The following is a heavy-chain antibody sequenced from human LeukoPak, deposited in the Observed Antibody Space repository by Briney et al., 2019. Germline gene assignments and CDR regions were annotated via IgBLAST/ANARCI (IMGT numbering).Heavy chain of an antibody. CDR3: ARGAVAGTYFDY. J-gene: IGHJ4*02. V-gene: IGHV3-74*01. Sequence: GGSLRLSCAASGFTFSSYAMSWVRQAPGKGLVWVSRINTAGNSISYADSVKGRFTISRDNAKNTLYLQINSLRVEDTAVYYCARGAVAGTYFDYWGQGTLVTVSS. CDR1: GFTFSSYA. D-gene: IGHD6-19*01. CDR2: INTAGNSI.